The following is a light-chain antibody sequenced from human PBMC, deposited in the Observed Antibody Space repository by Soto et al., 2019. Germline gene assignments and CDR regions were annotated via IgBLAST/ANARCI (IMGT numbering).Light chain of an antibody. CDR1: HSISSY. J-gene: IGKJ1*01. V-gene: IGKV1-39*01. CDR2: AAS. Sequence: DIHITQSPSSLSASVGDRVTITCRASHSISSYSNWYQQKPGKAPKLLIYAASSLQSGVPSRFSGSGSGTDFPLTISSLQSEDFAIYSCHQYNSFPWTFGQGTKVDI. CDR3: HQYNSFPWT.